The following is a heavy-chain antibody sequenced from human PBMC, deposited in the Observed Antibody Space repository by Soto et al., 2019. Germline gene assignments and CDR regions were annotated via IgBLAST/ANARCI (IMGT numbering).Heavy chain of an antibody. Sequence: PSETLSLTCTVSGGSVSRGSYHWSWIRQPPGKGLEWIGYIYYSGSTNYNPSLKSRVTISVDTSKNQFSLKLSSVTAADTAVYYCARGLIAAAGPNWFDPWGQGTLVTVSS. CDR1: GGSVSRGSYH. CDR2: IYYSGST. CDR3: ARGLIAAAGPNWFDP. D-gene: IGHD6-13*01. J-gene: IGHJ5*02. V-gene: IGHV4-61*01.